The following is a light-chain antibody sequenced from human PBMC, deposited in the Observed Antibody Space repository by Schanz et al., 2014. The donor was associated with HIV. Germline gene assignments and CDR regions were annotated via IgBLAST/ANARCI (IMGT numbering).Light chain of an antibody. J-gene: IGLJ2*01. CDR2: EVT. CDR1: SSDIGGY. Sequence: QSALTQPPSASGSPGQSVTISCTGTSSDIGGYVSWYQHHPGKAPKLMIYEVTKRPSGVPDRFSGSKSGNTASLTISRLQAADEADYYCISYTSDTVLFGGGTKLTVL. V-gene: IGLV2-8*01. CDR3: ISYTSDTVL.